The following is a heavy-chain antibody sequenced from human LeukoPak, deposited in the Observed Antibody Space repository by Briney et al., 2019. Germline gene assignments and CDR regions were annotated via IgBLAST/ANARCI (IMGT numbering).Heavy chain of an antibody. CDR3: ARAPRYLTGTAFVVDY. Sequence: ASVKVSCEASGYTFTNYGISWVREAPGQGLEWMGWISVYNANTNYAQKFQGRVTMTTDTSTSTAYMELRSLRSDDTAVYYCARAPRYLTGTAFVVDYWGQGTLVTVSS. V-gene: IGHV1-18*01. CDR2: ISVYNANT. D-gene: IGHD1-20*01. CDR1: GYTFTNYG. J-gene: IGHJ4*02.